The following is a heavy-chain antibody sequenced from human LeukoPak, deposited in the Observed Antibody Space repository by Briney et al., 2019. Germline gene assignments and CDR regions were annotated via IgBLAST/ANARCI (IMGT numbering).Heavy chain of an antibody. V-gene: IGHV3-21*01. Sequence: GGSLRLSCAASGFTFSSYSMNWVRQAPGKGLEWVSSISSSDDYRYYADSVKGRFTISRDNDKNSLYLRMNSLRAEDTAVYYCARGVYFFDYWGQGTLVTVSS. CDR1: GFTFSSYS. D-gene: IGHD3-10*01. J-gene: IGHJ4*02. CDR3: ARGVYFFDY. CDR2: ISSSDDYR.